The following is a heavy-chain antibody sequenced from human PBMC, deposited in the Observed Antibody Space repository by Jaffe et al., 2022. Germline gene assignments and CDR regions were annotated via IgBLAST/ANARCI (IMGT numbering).Heavy chain of an antibody. CDR2: INHSGST. CDR3: ARAQRTLYYYGSGSSKTYYFDY. D-gene: IGHD3-10*01. J-gene: IGHJ4*02. V-gene: IGHV4-34*01. Sequence: QVQLQQWGAGLLKPSETLSLTCAVYGGSFSGYYWSWIRQPPGKGLEWIGEINHSGSTNYNPSLKSRVTISVDTSKNQFSLKLSSVTAADTAVYYCARAQRTLYYYGSGSSKTYYFDYWGQGTLVTVSS. CDR1: GGSFSGYY.